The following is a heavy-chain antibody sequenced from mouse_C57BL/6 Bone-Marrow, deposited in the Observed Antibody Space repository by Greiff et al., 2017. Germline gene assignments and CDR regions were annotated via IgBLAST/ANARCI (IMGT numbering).Heavy chain of an antibody. CDR3: ARLLYDAFPWYFDV. V-gene: IGHV1-59*01. D-gene: IGHD2-12*01. J-gene: IGHJ1*03. Sequence: QVQLQQSGAELVRPGTSVKLSCKASGYTFTSYWMHWVKQRPGQGLEWIGVIDPSDSYTNYNQKFKGKATLTVDTSSSTAYMQLSSLTSEDSAVYYCARLLYDAFPWYFDVWGTGTTVTVSS. CDR2: IDPSDSYT. CDR1: GYTFTSYW.